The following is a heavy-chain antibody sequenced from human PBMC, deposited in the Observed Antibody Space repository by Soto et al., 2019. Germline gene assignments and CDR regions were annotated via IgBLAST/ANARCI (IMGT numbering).Heavy chain of an antibody. CDR1: GGSISRGGYY. D-gene: IGHD5-12*01. Sequence: TSGTLSLTCTVSGGSISRGGYYWSWIRQHPGKGLEWIGYIYYSGSTYYNPSLKSRVTISVDTSKNQFSLKLSSVTAADTAVYYCARNGYSGYESFDYWGQGTLVTVSS. J-gene: IGHJ4*02. V-gene: IGHV4-31*03. CDR2: IYYSGST. CDR3: ARNGYSGYESFDY.